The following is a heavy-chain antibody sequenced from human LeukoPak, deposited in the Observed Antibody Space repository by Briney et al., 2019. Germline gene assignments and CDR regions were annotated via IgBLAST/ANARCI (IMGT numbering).Heavy chain of an antibody. J-gene: IGHJ4*02. D-gene: IGHD3-22*01. CDR3: AISGSPNLAEFDY. Sequence: SVKVSCKASGGTFSNYAISWVRQAPGQGLEWMGGIIPIFGTANYAQKFQGRVTITTDESTSTAYMELSSLRSEDTAVYYCAISGSPNLAEFDYWGQGTLVTVSS. CDR1: GGTFSNYA. V-gene: IGHV1-69*05. CDR2: IIPIFGTA.